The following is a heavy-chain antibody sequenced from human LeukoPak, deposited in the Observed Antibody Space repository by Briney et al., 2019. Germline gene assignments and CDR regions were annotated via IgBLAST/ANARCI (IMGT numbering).Heavy chain of an antibody. J-gene: IGHJ4*02. V-gene: IGHV3-20*04. CDR1: GFTFDDYG. CDR2: INWNGGST. D-gene: IGHD3-10*01. Sequence: GGSLRLSCAASGFTFDDYGMSWVRQAPGKGLEWVSGINWNGGSTGYADSVKGRFTISRDNAKNSLYLQMNSLRAEDTAVYYCARDVTMVRGDDYWGQGTLVTVSS. CDR3: ARDVTMVRGDDY.